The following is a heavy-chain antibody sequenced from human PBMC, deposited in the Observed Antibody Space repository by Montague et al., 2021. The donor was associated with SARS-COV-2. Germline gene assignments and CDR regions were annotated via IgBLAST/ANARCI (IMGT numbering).Heavy chain of an antibody. CDR2: IHHGGST. D-gene: IGHD3-10*01. Sequence: SETLSLTCAVHGGSFSTYSWSWIRQPPGKGLEWIGEIHHGGSTNYNPSPKSRVTISADTSKNQFSLKLTSVAAADTAVYYCARLGDGVVPSPILGVGPYYSYYYMDVWGKGTTVTVSS. V-gene: IGHV4-34*01. CDR1: GGSFSTYS. CDR3: ARLGDGVVPSPILGVGPYYSYYYMDV. J-gene: IGHJ6*03.